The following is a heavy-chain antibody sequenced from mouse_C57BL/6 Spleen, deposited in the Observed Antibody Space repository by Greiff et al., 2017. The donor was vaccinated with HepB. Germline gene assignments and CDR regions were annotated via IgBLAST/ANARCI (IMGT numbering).Heavy chain of an antibody. Sequence: QVQLKESGAELARPGASVKMSCKASGYTFTSYTMHWVKQRPGQGLEWIGYINPSSGYTKYNQKFKEKATLTADKSSSTAYMQLSSLTSEDSAVYYCARCDYGSSSFDYWGQGTTLPVSS. J-gene: IGHJ2*01. V-gene: IGHV1-4*01. CDR2: INPSSGYT. CDR1: GYTFTSYT. D-gene: IGHD1-1*01. CDR3: ARCDYGSSSFDY.